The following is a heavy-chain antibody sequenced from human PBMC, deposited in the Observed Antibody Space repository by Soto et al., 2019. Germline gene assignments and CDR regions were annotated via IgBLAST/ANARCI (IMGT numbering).Heavy chain of an antibody. CDR2: ISRDGSVR. D-gene: IGHD2-21*01. CDR1: GFTFSNYG. Sequence: QVQLVESGGGVVQPGRSLRLSCAASGFTFSNYGIHWVRQAPGNGLEWVAVISRDGSVRYYADSVKGRFTISRDNSKNTLYLQVNNLRAEDTAVYSCAKEYCGGHCSSDYFDYWGQGTLVTVSS. V-gene: IGHV3-30*18. CDR3: AKEYCGGHCSSDYFDY. J-gene: IGHJ4*02.